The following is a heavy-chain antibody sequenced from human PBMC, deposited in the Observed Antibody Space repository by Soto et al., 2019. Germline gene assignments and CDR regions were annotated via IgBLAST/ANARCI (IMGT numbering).Heavy chain of an antibody. CDR3: AGDPDSHYNDSHASSYP. Sequence: SVKVSCKASGGTFSTYTITWVRQAPGHGLEWMGRIIPIIGIINYAQKFQGRVTITADKFTGTAYMELTRLRSDDTAVYYCAGDPDSHYNDSHASSYPWGQGTLVTVSS. CDR2: IIPIIGII. D-gene: IGHD3-22*01. V-gene: IGHV1-69*04. CDR1: GGTFSTYT. J-gene: IGHJ4*02.